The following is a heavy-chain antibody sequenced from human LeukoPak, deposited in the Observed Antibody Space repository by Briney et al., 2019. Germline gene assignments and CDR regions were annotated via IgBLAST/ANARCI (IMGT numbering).Heavy chain of an antibody. CDR1: GFTFSSYS. Sequence: GGSLRLSCAASGFTFSSYSMNWVRQAPGKGLEWVSALTGSGATTNYADSVKGRFTISRDNSKNTLFLQMNSLRAEDTAVYYCAKEDIVSTMGNFDYWGQGTLVTVSS. D-gene: IGHD5/OR15-5a*01. CDR2: LTGSGATT. V-gene: IGHV3-23*01. CDR3: AKEDIVSTMGNFDY. J-gene: IGHJ4*02.